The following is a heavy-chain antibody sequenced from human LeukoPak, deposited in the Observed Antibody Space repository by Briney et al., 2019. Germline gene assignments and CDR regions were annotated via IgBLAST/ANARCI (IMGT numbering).Heavy chain of an antibody. V-gene: IGHV1-69*04. CDR3: ASLGPPNYFDY. Sequence: ASVKVSCKASGGTFSSYAISWVRQAPGQGLEWMGRIIPILGIANYAQKFQGRVTITADKSTSTAYTELSSLRSEDTAVYYCASLGPPNYFDYWGQGTLVTVSS. D-gene: IGHD3-10*01. CDR2: IIPILGIA. CDR1: GGTFSSYA. J-gene: IGHJ4*02.